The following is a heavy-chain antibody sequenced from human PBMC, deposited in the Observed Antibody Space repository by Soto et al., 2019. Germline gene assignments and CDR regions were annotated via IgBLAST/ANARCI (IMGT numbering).Heavy chain of an antibody. J-gene: IGHJ4*02. CDR3: AKEGPITNWYFDY. Sequence: QVQLVESGGGVVQPGRSLRLSCAASGFTFSSYGMHWVRQAPGKGLEWVTVISYDGKVAYYADSVKGRFTISRDNSKNTLYLQMNILRTEETAMYYCAKEGPITNWYFDYWGQRTLVTVSS. V-gene: IGHV3-30*18. CDR2: ISYDGKVA. D-gene: IGHD1-1*01. CDR1: GFTFSSYG.